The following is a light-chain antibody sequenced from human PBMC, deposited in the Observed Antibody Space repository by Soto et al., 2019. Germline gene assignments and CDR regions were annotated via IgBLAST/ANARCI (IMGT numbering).Light chain of an antibody. CDR2: AAS. V-gene: IGKV1-6*01. Sequence: SQLTQPSSSIHACVGDRFAITCLASQGIRNDLGWYQQKPGKAPKLLIYAASSLQSGVPSRFSGSGSGTDFTLTISSLQPEDFATYYCLQDYNYPWTFGQGTKVDIK. J-gene: IGKJ1*01. CDR3: LQDYNYPWT. CDR1: QGIRND.